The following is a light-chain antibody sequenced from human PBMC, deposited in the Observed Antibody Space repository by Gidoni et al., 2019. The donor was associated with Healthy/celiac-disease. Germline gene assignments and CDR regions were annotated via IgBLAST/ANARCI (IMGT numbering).Light chain of an antibody. Sequence: EPVSTLPPCTLSLPPGESATLSCRASQRVSSSYLAWYQQKPGQAPRLLIYGASSRATGIPDRFSGSGSGTDFTLTISRLEPEDFAVYYCQQYGSSSLTFGEGTKVEIK. J-gene: IGKJ4*01. CDR2: GAS. CDR3: QQYGSSSLT. CDR1: QRVSSSY. V-gene: IGKV3-20*01.